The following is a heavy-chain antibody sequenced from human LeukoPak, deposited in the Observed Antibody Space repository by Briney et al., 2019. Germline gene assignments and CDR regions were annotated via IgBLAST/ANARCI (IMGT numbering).Heavy chain of an antibody. D-gene: IGHD1-26*01. CDR3: ARHESGSYYYYFDY. CDR1: GGSISSNY. V-gene: IGHV4-59*08. Sequence: KASETLSLTCTVSGGSISSNYWSWIRQPPGRGLEWIGRFYSSGTINYTPSLKSRVTMSVDTSKNQFSLKLSSVTAADTAVYYCARHESGSYYYYFDYWGQGTLVTVSS. CDR2: FYSSGTI. J-gene: IGHJ4*02.